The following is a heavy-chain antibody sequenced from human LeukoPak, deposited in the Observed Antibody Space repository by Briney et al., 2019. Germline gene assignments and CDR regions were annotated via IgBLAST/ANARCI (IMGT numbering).Heavy chain of an antibody. CDR1: GFTFDDYA. CDR2: ISGDGGST. Sequence: GGSLRLSCAASGFTFDDYAMHWVRQAPGKGLEWVSLISGDGGSTYYADSAKGRFTISRDNSKNSLYLQMNSLRTEDTALYYCAKGLTYYYDSSGYPTYYYYYYMDVWGKGTTVTVSS. J-gene: IGHJ6*03. CDR3: AKGLTYYYDSSGYPTYYYYYYMDV. D-gene: IGHD3-22*01. V-gene: IGHV3-43*02.